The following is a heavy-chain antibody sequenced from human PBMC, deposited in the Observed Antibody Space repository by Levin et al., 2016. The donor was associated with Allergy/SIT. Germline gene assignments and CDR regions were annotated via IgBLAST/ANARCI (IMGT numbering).Heavy chain of an antibody. Sequence: RQAPGKGLEWIGDINHSGSTNYNPSLKSRVTISIDTSKNQFSLKLSSVTAADTAVYYCAMSVTGRDFDYWGQGTLVTVSS. D-gene: IGHD1-26*01. CDR3: AMSVTGRDFDY. CDR2: INHSGST. J-gene: IGHJ4*02. V-gene: IGHV4-34*01.